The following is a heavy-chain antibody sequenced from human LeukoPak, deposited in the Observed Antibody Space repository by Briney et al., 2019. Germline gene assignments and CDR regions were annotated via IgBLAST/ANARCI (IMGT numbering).Heavy chain of an antibody. Sequence: GGSLRLSCAASEFTFSSYSMNWVRQAPGKGLEWVSYITNSGNSKSYADSVKGRFTISRDNTKNSLYLQMNGLRAEDTAVYYCAKQLGYCSDGSCYFPYWGQGTLVTVSS. CDR3: AKQLGYCSDGSCYFPY. D-gene: IGHD2-15*01. CDR1: EFTFSSYS. V-gene: IGHV3-48*01. CDR2: ITNSGNSK. J-gene: IGHJ4*02.